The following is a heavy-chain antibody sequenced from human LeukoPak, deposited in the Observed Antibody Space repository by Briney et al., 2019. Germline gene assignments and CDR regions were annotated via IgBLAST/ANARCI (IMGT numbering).Heavy chain of an antibody. J-gene: IGHJ5*02. Sequence: GGSLRLSCAASGFTFSSYGMHWVRQAPGKGLEWVAFIRYDGSNKYYADSVKGRFTTSRDNSKNTLYLQMNSLRAEDTAVYYCAKDGGFDFWSDLNWFDPWGQGTLVTVSS. CDR1: GFTFSSYG. CDR3: AKDGGFDFWSDLNWFDP. CDR2: IRYDGSNK. V-gene: IGHV3-30*02. D-gene: IGHD3-3*01.